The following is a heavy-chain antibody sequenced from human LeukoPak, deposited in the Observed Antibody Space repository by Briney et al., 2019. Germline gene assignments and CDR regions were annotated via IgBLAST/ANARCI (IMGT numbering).Heavy chain of an antibody. J-gene: IGHJ4*02. V-gene: IGHV3-23*01. D-gene: IGHD3-22*01. CDR2: ISGSGGST. CDR3: AEPEGGYYDIRPD. Sequence: GRSLRLSCAASGFTFSSYGMHWVRQAPGKGLEWVSAISGSGGSTYYADSVKGRFTISRDNSKNTLYLQMNSLRAEDTAVYYCAEPEGGYYDIRPDWGQGTLVTVSS. CDR1: GFTFSSYG.